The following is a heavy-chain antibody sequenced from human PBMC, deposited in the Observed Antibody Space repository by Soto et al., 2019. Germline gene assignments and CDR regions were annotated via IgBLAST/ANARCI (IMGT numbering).Heavy chain of an antibody. CDR2: ISSNSAYI. J-gene: IGHJ5*02. Sequence: GGSLRLSCAASGFTFRSFTMNWVRQAPGKGLEWVSTISSNSAYIYYTDALRGRFTISRDNAKNSLHLQMNSLRAEDTAVYYCTRDASRDSSARGWFDPWGQGTLVTVSS. D-gene: IGHD4-4*01. CDR3: TRDASRDSSARGWFDP. V-gene: IGHV3-21*01. CDR1: GFTFRSFT.